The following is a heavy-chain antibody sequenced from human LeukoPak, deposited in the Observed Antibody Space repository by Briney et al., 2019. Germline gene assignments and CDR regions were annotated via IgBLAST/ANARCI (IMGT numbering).Heavy chain of an antibody. CDR1: GFTFSSYW. D-gene: IGHD1-26*01. CDR2: VKQDGSEE. J-gene: IGHJ4*02. V-gene: IGHV3-7*01. CDR3: ASGSYPDYFDY. Sequence: GGSLRLSCAASGFTFSSYWMSWVRQAPGKGLEWVANVKQDGSEEYYVDSVKGRFTISRDNAKNSLYLQMNSLRAEDTAVYYCASGSYPDYFDYWGQGTLVTVSS.